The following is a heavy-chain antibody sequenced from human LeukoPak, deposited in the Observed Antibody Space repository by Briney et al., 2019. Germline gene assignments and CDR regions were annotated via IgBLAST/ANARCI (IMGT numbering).Heavy chain of an antibody. CDR1: GFTFSSYD. V-gene: IGHV3-13*04. D-gene: IGHD3-10*01. J-gene: IGHJ6*02. CDR2: IGPAGDT. Sequence: PGGSLRLSCAASGFTFSSYDMHGVRLPTGKGLEWVSAIGPAGDTYYSDSVKGRFTISRENAKNSLYLQMNSLRAGDTGVYYCARVGALVRGVDYYYGMDVWGQGTTVTVSS. CDR3: ARVGALVRGVDYYYGMDV.